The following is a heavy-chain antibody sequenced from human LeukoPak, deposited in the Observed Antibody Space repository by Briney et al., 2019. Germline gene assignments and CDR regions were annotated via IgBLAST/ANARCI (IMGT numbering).Heavy chain of an antibody. J-gene: IGHJ6*02. V-gene: IGHV3-21*01. CDR1: GFTFSSYS. Sequence: GGSLRLSCAASGFTFSSYSMNWVRQAPGKGLEWVSSISSSSVYIYYADSVKGRFTISRDNAKNSLYLQMNSLRAEDTAVYYCAVTRGVVPAALLRDGMDVWGQGTTVTVSS. CDR3: AVTRGVVPAALLRDGMDV. D-gene: IGHD2-2*01. CDR2: ISSSSVYI.